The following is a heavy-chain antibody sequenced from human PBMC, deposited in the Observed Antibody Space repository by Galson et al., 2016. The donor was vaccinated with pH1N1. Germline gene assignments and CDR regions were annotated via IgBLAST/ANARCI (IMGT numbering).Heavy chain of an antibody. CDR1: GFSLSSFW. V-gene: IGHV3-7*01. CDR2: INEDGSKI. CDR3: ARSIGNIGAH. D-gene: IGHD5-12*01. Sequence: SLRLSCAASGFSLSSFWMTCVRQAPEKGLEWVANINEDGSKIYYVDSVKGRFTISRDNAKYSLSLQMNSLRAEDTAVYYCARSIGNIGAHWGQGTLVTVSS. J-gene: IGHJ4*02.